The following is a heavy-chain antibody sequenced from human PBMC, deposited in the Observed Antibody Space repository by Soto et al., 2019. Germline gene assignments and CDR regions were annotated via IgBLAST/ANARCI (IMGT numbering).Heavy chain of an antibody. CDR3: ASLGVGDWANYYYYYGMDV. CDR2: VTANGGST. J-gene: IGHJ6*02. Sequence: GGSLRLSCAATGFTFSVYAMTWVRQAPGKGLEWVSAVTANGGSTYSADSVKGRFTISRDNSKNTLFLQMNSLRAEDTAVYYCASLGVGDWANYYYYYGMDVWGQGATVTVSS. D-gene: IGHD2-21*02. V-gene: IGHV3-23*01. CDR1: GFTFSVYA.